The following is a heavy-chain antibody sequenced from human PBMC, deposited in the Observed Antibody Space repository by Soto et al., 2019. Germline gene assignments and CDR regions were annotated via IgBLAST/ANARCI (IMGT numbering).Heavy chain of an antibody. CDR1: HFTFSNFW. CDR2: VKRDDSER. D-gene: IGHD3-3*02. J-gene: IGHJ3*01. V-gene: IGHV3-7*03. Sequence: LVESGGDLVPPGESLTLSCAASHFTFSNFWMNWVRQAPGKGLEWVANVKRDDSERDYVDSVKGRFTASRDNAKNTLYLQMRSLRAEDTAVYYCARSHTGDSAFRAFDLWGQGTMVTVSS. CDR3: ARSHTGDSAFRAFDL.